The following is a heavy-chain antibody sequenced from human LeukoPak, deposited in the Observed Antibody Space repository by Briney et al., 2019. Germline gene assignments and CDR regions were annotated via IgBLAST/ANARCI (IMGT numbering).Heavy chain of an antibody. CDR1: GFTFSSYG. Sequence: GGSLRLSCAASGFTFSSYGMHWVRQAPGKGLEWVAVISYDGSNKYYADSVKGRFTISRDNSKNTLYLQMNSLRAEDTAVYYCAKITMVRDDAFDIWGQGTIVTVSS. J-gene: IGHJ3*02. CDR3: AKITMVRDDAFDI. CDR2: ISYDGSNK. V-gene: IGHV3-30*18. D-gene: IGHD3-10*01.